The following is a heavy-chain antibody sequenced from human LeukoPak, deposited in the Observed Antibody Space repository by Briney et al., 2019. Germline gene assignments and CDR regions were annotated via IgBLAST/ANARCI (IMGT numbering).Heavy chain of an antibody. Sequence: SGPALVKPTQTLTLTCTFSGFSLSTSGMCVSWIRQPPGNALEWLARIDWDDDKYYSTSLETRLTISKDTSKNQVVLTMTNMDPVDTATYYCARIRYSSGWYAFDIWGQGTMVTVSS. V-gene: IGHV2-70*11. CDR3: ARIRYSSGWYAFDI. CDR2: IDWDDDK. CDR1: GFSLSTSGMC. J-gene: IGHJ3*02. D-gene: IGHD6-19*01.